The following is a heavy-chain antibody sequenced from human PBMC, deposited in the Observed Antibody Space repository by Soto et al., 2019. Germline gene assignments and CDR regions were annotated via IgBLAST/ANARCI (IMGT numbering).Heavy chain of an antibody. D-gene: IGHD3-16*02. V-gene: IGHV3-66*01. CDR2: IYSGGST. Sequence: EVQLVESGGGLVQPGGSLRLSCAASGFTVSSNYMSWVRQAPGKGLEWVSVIYSGGSTYYADSVKGRFTSSRDNSKNTLYLQMNSLSAEDTAVYYCARDSYGYMDYWGQGTLVTVSS. CDR3: ARDSYGYMDY. J-gene: IGHJ4*02. CDR1: GFTVSSNY.